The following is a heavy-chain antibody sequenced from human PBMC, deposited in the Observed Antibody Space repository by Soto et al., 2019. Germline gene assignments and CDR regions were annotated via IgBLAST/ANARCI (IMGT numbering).Heavy chain of an antibody. D-gene: IGHD2-15*01. J-gene: IGHJ5*02. CDR3: AGGAVGVVAADNGLDP. V-gene: IGHV1-2*04. Sequence: ASVKVSCKASGYTFTGYYMHWVRQAPGQGLEWMGWINPNSGGTNYAQKFQGWVTMTRDTSISTAYMEMSRVRTDDKAVYYGAGGAVGVVAADNGLDPWGQGTLVTVSS. CDR1: GYTFTGYY. CDR2: INPNSGGT.